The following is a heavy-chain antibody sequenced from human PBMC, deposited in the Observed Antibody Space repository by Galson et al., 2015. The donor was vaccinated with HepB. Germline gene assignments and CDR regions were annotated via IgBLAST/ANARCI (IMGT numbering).Heavy chain of an antibody. CDR2: ISPHNRYT. CDR3: ARGAVVVAVGATENNWFDP. CDR1: GYTFSSCS. Sequence: SVKVSCKASGYTFSSCSITWVRQAPGQGLEWVGWISPHNRYTNYAQNFQGRVTMTTDTSTNTAYMELRSLRSDDTAIYYCARGAVVVAVGATENNWFDPWGRGTLVTVSS. J-gene: IGHJ5*02. D-gene: IGHD2-15*01. V-gene: IGHV1-18*01.